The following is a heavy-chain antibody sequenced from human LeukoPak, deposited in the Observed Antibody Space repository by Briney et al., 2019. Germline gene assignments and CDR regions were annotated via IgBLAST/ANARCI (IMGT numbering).Heavy chain of an antibody. D-gene: IGHD3-9*01. CDR1: GFTFSSYW. CDR3: ARKLRYFDWLLFDY. V-gene: IGHV3-7*01. CDR2: IKQDGSEK. Sequence: GGSLRLSCAASGFTFSSYWMSWVRQAPGKGLEWVANIKQDGSEKYYVDSVKGRFTISRDNAKNSLYLQMNSLRAEDTAVYYCARKLRYFDWLLFDYWGQGTLVTVSS. J-gene: IGHJ4*02.